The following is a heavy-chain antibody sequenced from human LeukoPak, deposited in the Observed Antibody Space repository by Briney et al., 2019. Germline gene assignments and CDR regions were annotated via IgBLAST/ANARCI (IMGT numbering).Heavy chain of an antibody. CDR1: GFTFSNAW. J-gene: IGHJ6*03. CDR2: IKSKTDGGTT. D-gene: IGHD2/OR15-2a*01. Sequence: GGSLRLSCAASGFTFSNAWMSWVRQAPGKGLEWVGRIKSKTDGGTTDYAAPVKGRFTISRDDSKNTLYLQMNSLKTEDTAVYYCTTDLGPKYYYYYYMDVWGKGTTVTVSS. CDR3: TTDLGPKYYYYYYMDV. V-gene: IGHV3-15*01.